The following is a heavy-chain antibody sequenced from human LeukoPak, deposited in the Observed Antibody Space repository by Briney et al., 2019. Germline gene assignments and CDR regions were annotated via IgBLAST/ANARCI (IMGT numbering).Heavy chain of an antibody. D-gene: IGHD5-18*01. V-gene: IGHV4-38-2*02. CDR3: ARVAGYSYIYANY. CDR2: IYHSGNT. CDR1: GYSISSGYY. Sequence: PSETLSLTCTVSGYSISSGYYWGWIRRPPGKGLEWIGTIYHSGNTYYNPSLKSRVTISVDTSKNQFSLKVNSVTAADTAVYYCARVAGYSYIYANYWGQGTLVTVSS. J-gene: IGHJ4*02.